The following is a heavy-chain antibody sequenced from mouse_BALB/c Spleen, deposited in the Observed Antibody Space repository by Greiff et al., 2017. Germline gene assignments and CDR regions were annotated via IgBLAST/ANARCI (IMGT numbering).Heavy chain of an antibody. CDR3: ARSNYGNAWFAY. J-gene: IGHJ3*01. D-gene: IGHD2-1*01. CDR2: IYPGNVNT. CDR1: GYTFTSYY. V-gene: IGHV1S56*01. Sequence: VQLQESGPELVKPGASVRISCKASGYTFTSYYIHWVKQRPGQGLEWIGWIYPGNVNTKYNEKFKGKATLTADKSSSTAYMQLSSLTSEDSAVYFCARSNYGNAWFAYWGQGTLVTVSA.